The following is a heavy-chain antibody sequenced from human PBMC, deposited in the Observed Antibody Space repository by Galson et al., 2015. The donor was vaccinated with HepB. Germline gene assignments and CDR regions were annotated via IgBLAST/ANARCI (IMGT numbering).Heavy chain of an antibody. D-gene: IGHD3-16*01. Sequence: SVKVSCKASGDTFTNYAVHWVRQAPGQRLEWMGWVNAANGNTKYSQRFQGRVTITRDTSASTVYMELSRLRSEDMAVYYCARVMLGGNWFDPWGQGTPVTVSS. J-gene: IGHJ5*02. CDR2: VNAANGNT. CDR1: GDTFTNYA. CDR3: ARVMLGGNWFDP. V-gene: IGHV1-3*01.